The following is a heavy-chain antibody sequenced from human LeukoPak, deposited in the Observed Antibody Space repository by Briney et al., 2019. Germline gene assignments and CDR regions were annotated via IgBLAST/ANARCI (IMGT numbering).Heavy chain of an antibody. Sequence: PSETLSLTCTVSGGSISIYYWSWIRQPPGKGLEWIGYIYNSGSTKYNPSLKSRVTISVDTSKNQFSLKLTSVTAADTAVYYCGRMRIVGANDYWGQGTLVTVSS. CDR1: GGSISIYY. J-gene: IGHJ4*02. CDR2: IYNSGST. CDR3: GRMRIVGANDY. V-gene: IGHV4-59*08. D-gene: IGHD1-26*01.